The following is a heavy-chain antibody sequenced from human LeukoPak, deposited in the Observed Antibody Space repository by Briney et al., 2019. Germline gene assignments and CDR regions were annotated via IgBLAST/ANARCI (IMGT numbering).Heavy chain of an antibody. Sequence: GRSLTLFCAASGFPFADYAMHWVRQAPGKDLERVSGIGWNCDSIGYADAVKGRFTISRDKAKNSLCLQMNSQRAEDTVLYYCAKGRAYDSRGYYDYWGQGTLVTVSS. CDR3: AKGRAYDSRGYYDY. CDR2: IGWNCDSI. CDR1: GFPFADYA. D-gene: IGHD3-22*01. V-gene: IGHV3-9*01. J-gene: IGHJ4*02.